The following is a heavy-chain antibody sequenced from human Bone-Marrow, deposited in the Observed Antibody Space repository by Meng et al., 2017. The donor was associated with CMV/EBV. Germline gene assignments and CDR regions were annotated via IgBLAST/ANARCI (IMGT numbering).Heavy chain of an antibody. CDR3: ARDRDYFDSNCYYYYGMDV. V-gene: IGHV6-1*01. D-gene: IGHD3-22*01. CDR1: GDSVSSNSAA. J-gene: IGHJ6*02. Sequence: LRLSCAISGDSVSSNSAAWNWIRQSPSRGLEWLGRTYYMSKWYNDYAVSVKSRITINPDTSKNQFSLQLNSVTPEDTAVYYCARDRDYFDSNCYYYYGMDVWGQGTTVTVSS. CDR2: TYYMSKWYN.